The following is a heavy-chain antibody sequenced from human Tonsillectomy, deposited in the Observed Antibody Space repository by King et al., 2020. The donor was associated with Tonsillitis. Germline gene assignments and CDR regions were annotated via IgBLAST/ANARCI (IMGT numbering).Heavy chain of an antibody. Sequence: QLQESGPGLVKPSETLSLTCTVSGGSISSYYWSWIRQPPGKGLEWIGYNYYSGSTNYNTSLKSRVTISVDTSKNQFSPKLSAVTAADTAVYYCARAHSSGRIFDCWGQGTLVTVSS. CDR2: NYYSGST. CDR1: GGSISSYY. J-gene: IGHJ4*02. D-gene: IGHD6-19*01. V-gene: IGHV4-59*08. CDR3: ARAHSSGRIFDC.